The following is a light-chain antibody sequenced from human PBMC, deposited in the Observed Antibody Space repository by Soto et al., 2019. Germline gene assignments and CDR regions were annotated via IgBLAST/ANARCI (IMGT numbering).Light chain of an antibody. Sequence: DIQMTRSPSTLSASVGDRVTITCRASQSITTFLAWYQQKPGKAPNLLIYDASSLESGVPSRFSGSGYGTEFTLTISSLQPDDFATYYCQQYNTYAWTFGQGTKVEI. J-gene: IGKJ1*01. CDR3: QQYNTYAWT. V-gene: IGKV1-5*01. CDR2: DAS. CDR1: QSITTF.